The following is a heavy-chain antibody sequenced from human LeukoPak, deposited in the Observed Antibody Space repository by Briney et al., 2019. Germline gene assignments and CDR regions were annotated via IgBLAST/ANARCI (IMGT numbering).Heavy chain of an antibody. Sequence: GGSLRLSCAVSGFTFYDYAMNWVRQAPGKGLEWVSFISGIGGGRTYYAESVKGRFTISRDNSKNSLYLQMNSLRLGDTALYYCATDCSGDRCYSLWGQGTLVTVSS. CDR1: GFTFYDYA. V-gene: IGHV3-43*02. J-gene: IGHJ4*02. D-gene: IGHD2-15*01. CDR3: ATDCSGDRCYSL. CDR2: ISGIGGGRT.